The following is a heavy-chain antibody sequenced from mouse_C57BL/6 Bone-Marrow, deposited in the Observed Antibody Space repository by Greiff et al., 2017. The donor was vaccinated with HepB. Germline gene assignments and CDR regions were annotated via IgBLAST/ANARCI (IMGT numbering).Heavy chain of an antibody. D-gene: IGHD1-1*01. J-gene: IGHJ2*01. CDR2: IWWDDDK. Sequence: QVQLKQSGPGILQPSQTLSLTCSFSGFSLSTFGMGVGWIRQPSGKGLEWLAHIWWDDDKYYNPALKSRLTISKDTSKNQVFLKIANVDTADTATYYCVLDYYGSPEYYFDYWGQGTTLTVSS. V-gene: IGHV8-8*01. CDR1: GFSLSTFGMG. CDR3: VLDYYGSPEYYFDY.